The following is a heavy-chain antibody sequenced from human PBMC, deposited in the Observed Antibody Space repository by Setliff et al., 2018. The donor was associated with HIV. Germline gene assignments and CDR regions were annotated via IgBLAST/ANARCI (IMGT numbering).Heavy chain of an antibody. Sequence: SETLSLTCTVSGGSISTYFWSWVRQTPGKGLEWIGYIHYTGSTSYNPSFRSRVTISVDTSKNQFSLKLSSVTAADTAVYYCARDRGYYGSGSYGMDVWGQGTTVTVSS. CDR1: GGSISTYF. CDR2: IHYTGST. D-gene: IGHD3-10*01. J-gene: IGHJ6*02. V-gene: IGHV4-59*12. CDR3: ARDRGYYGSGSYGMDV.